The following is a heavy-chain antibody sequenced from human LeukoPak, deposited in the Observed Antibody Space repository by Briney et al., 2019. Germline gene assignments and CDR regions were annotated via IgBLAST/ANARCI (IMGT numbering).Heavy chain of an antibody. D-gene: IGHD6-19*01. CDR3: ARFSGSGWSIYYFDY. J-gene: IGHJ4*02. CDR1: GFTFDDYT. Sequence: GGSLRLSCAASGFTFDDYTIHWVRQAPGKGLEWVSLISWDGGTTYYVDSVKGRFTISRDNSKNSLYLQLNSLRTEDTAMYYCARFSGSGWSIYYFDYWGQGTLVTVSS. V-gene: IGHV3-43*01. CDR2: ISWDGGTT.